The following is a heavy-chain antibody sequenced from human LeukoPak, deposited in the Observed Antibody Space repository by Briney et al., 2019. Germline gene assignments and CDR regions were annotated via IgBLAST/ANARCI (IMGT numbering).Heavy chain of an antibody. Sequence: GGSLRLSCAASGFTFSDYYMSWIRQAPGKGLEWVSYISSSSSYTNYADSVKGRFTISRDNAKNSLYLQMNSLRAEDTAVYYCARDITMVRGVIINYYYYGIDVWGKGTTVTVSS. CDR1: GFTFSDYY. CDR2: ISSSSSYT. CDR3: ARDITMVRGVIINYYYYGIDV. D-gene: IGHD3-10*01. J-gene: IGHJ6*04. V-gene: IGHV3-11*06.